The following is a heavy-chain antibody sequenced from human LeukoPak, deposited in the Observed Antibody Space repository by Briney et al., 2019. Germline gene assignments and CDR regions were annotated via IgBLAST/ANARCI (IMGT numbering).Heavy chain of an antibody. D-gene: IGHD6-13*01. CDR1: GFTFSSYG. J-gene: IGHJ4*02. CDR3: ARDPHIAAAGTIFDY. Sequence: GGSLRLSCAASGFTFSSYGMHWVRQAPGKGLEWVAVIWYDGSNKYYADSVKGRFTISRDNSKNTLYLQMNSLRAEDTAVYYCARDPHIAAAGTIFDYWGQGTLVTVSS. V-gene: IGHV3-33*01. CDR2: IWYDGSNK.